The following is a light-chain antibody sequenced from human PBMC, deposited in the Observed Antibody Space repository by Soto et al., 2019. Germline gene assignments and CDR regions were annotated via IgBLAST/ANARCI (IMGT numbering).Light chain of an antibody. Sequence: QSALTQPPSASGSPGQSVTISCTGTSSDVGYYNSVSWYQQHPGKAPKLMIFEVNQRPSGVPDRFSGSKSGNTASLTVSGLQAEDEADYYCSSYTTSTTRIIFGGGTKLTVL. V-gene: IGLV2-8*01. CDR1: SSDVGYYNS. CDR3: SSYTTSTTRII. CDR2: EVN. J-gene: IGLJ2*01.